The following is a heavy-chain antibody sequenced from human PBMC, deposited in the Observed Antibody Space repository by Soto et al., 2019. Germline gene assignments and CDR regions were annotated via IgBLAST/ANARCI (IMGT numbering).Heavy chain of an antibody. V-gene: IGHV3-30-3*01. J-gene: IGHJ4*02. CDR3: TRDMDYGDRAFGEY. D-gene: IGHD4-17*01. CDR2: ISYDGSKK. CDR1: GFTFSSFA. Sequence: GGSLRLSCAASGFTFSSFALYWVRQAPGKGLEWVAVISYDGSKKYYADSVKGRFTISRDNSKKTLYLQMNGLRTEDTAVYYCTRDMDYGDRAFGEYWGQGTLVTVSS.